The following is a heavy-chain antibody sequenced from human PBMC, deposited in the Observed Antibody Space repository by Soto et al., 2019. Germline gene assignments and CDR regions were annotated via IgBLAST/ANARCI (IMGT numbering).Heavy chain of an antibody. CDR2: IYYSGST. CDR3: ARGLNIVGP. V-gene: IGHV4-59*01. D-gene: IGHD2-15*01. J-gene: IGHJ5*02. Sequence: SETLSLTCTVSGGSISNYYWTWIRQPPGKGLEWIGYIYYSGSTNYNPSLKSRVTISVDTSKNQFSLKLSSVTAADTAVYYCARGLNIVGPWGQGALVTVSS. CDR1: GGSISNYY.